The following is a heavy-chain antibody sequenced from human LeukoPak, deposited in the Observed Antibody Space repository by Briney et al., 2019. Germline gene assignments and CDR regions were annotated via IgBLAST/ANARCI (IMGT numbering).Heavy chain of an antibody. V-gene: IGHV3-74*01. D-gene: IGHD2-2*01. Sequence: GGSLRLSCAASGFTFSSYWMHWVRQAPGKGLVWVSRINSDVSSTSYADSVKGRFTISRDNAKNTLYLQMNSLRAEDTAVYYCAREPSPYCSSTSCYAGMDVWGQGTTVTVSS. J-gene: IGHJ6*02. CDR2: INSDVSST. CDR3: AREPSPYCSSTSCYAGMDV. CDR1: GFTFSSYW.